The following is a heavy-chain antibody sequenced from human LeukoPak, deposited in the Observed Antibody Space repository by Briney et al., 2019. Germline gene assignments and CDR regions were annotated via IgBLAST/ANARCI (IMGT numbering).Heavy chain of an antibody. Sequence: PSETLSLTCAVYGGSFSGYYWSWIRQPPGKGLEWIGEINHSGSTNYNPSLKSRVTISVDTSKNQFSLKLSSVTAADTAVYYCARKAGSGYYLYYFDYWGQGTVVTVSS. D-gene: IGHD3-22*01. CDR1: GGSFSGYY. V-gene: IGHV4-34*01. CDR2: INHSGST. J-gene: IGHJ4*02. CDR3: ARKAGSGYYLYYFDY.